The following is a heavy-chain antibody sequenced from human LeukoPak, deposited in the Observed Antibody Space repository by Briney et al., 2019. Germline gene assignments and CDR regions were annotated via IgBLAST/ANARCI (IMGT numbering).Heavy chain of an antibody. CDR3: ARRPDTYQDY. CDR1: GYSISSGYY. Sequence: SETLSLTCSVSGYSISSGYYWGWIRQPPGKGLEWIGTIHHSGSTYYNPSPKSRVTISVDTSKNQFSLKLSSVTAADTAVYYCARRPDTYQDYWGQGTLVTVSS. V-gene: IGHV4-38-2*02. D-gene: IGHD1-14*01. J-gene: IGHJ4*02. CDR2: IHHSGST.